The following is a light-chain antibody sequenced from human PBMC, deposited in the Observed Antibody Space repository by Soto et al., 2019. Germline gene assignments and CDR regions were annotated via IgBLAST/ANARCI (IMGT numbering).Light chain of an antibody. J-gene: IGLJ2*01. Sequence: QSVLTQPASVSGSPGQSITISCTGTSSDVGGYNYVSWYQQHPGKAPKLMIYEVSNRPSRVSNRFSGSKSGNRASLTISGLQAEDEADYYCSSYTSSSTLGFGGGTKLTVL. V-gene: IGLV2-14*01. CDR3: SSYTSSSTLG. CDR2: EVS. CDR1: SSDVGGYNY.